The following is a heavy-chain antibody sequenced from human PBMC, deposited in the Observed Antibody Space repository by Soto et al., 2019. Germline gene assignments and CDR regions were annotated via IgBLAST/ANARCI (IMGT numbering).Heavy chain of an antibody. CDR1: GDSVSTNSAT. V-gene: IGHV6-1*01. Sequence: SQTLSLTCAISGDSVSTNSATWDWIRQSPSRGLEWLGRTYYRSKWDYDYAASVKGRININPDTSNNQVSLHLDSVTPEDTSVYNCARLIGNSWLNSWGQETLVTVS. CDR3: ARLIGNSWLNS. J-gene: IGHJ5*01. CDR2: TYYRSKWDY.